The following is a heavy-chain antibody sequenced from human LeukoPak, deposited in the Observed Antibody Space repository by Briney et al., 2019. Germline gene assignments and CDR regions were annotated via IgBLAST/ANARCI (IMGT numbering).Heavy chain of an antibody. CDR2: FDPEDGET. J-gene: IGHJ6*03. CDR1: GYTLTELS. V-gene: IGHV1-24*01. CDR3: ATYNWNTFVYYYMDV. Sequence: ASVKVSCKVSGYTLTELSMHWVRQAHGKGLEWMGGFDPEDGETICAQKFQGRVTMTEDTSTDTAYMELSSLRSEDTAVYYCATYNWNTFVYYYMDVWGKATTVTVSS. D-gene: IGHD1-1*01.